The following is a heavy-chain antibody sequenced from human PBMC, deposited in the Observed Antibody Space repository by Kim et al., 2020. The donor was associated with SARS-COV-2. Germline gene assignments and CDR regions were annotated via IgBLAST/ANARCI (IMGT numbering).Heavy chain of an antibody. Sequence: YYADSVKGRFTISRDNSKNTLYLQMNSLRADDTAVYYCAKSITGTIYFDYWGQGTLVTVSS. D-gene: IGHD1-20*01. CDR3: AKSITGTIYFDY. V-gene: IGHV3-23*01. J-gene: IGHJ4*02.